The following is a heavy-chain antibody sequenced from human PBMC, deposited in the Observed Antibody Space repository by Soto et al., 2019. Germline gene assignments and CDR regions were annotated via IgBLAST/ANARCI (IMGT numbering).Heavy chain of an antibody. CDR2: INAGNGNT. J-gene: IGHJ4*02. D-gene: IGHD3-3*01. V-gene: IGHV1-3*01. Sequence: QVQLVQSGAEVKKPGASVKASCKASGYTFTSYAMHWVRQAPGQRLEWMGWINAGNGNTKYSQKFQGRVTITRDTSASTAYMELSSLRSEDTAVYYCARGAITIFGVVLRDFDYWGQGTLVTVSS. CDR3: ARGAITIFGVVLRDFDY. CDR1: GYTFTSYA.